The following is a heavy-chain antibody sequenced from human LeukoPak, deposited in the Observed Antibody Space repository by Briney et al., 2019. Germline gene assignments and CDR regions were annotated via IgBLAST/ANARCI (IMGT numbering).Heavy chain of an antibody. CDR2: ISSSSSYI. CDR3: ASRSSPPVEAFDI. D-gene: IGHD6-13*01. V-gene: IGHV3-21*01. CDR1: GFTFSRYS. J-gene: IGHJ3*02. Sequence: NTGGSLRLSCAASGFTFSRYSMSWVRQAPGKGLEWVSSISSSSSYIYYADSVKGRSTISRDTDKNSLYQQMNSLRAEDTAVYYCASRSSPPVEAFDIWGQGTMVTVSS.